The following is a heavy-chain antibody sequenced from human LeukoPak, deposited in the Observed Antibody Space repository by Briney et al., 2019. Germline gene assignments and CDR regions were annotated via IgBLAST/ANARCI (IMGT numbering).Heavy chain of an antibody. CDR1: GYSFTSYW. J-gene: IGHJ3*02. Sequence: GESLRISGKGSGYSFTSYWISWVRQMPGKGLEWMGRIDPSDSYTNYSPSFQGHVTISADKSISTAYLQWSSLKASDTAMYYCATHYDSCGYYPREGAFDIWGQGTMVTVSS. CDR2: IDPSDSYT. V-gene: IGHV5-10-1*01. D-gene: IGHD3-22*01. CDR3: ATHYDSCGYYPREGAFDI.